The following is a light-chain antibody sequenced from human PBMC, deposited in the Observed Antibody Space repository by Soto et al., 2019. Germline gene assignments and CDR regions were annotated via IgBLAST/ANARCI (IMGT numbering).Light chain of an antibody. CDR1: ESVDIN. CDR2: DAS. CDR3: QQRTYGLT. J-gene: IGKJ5*01. V-gene: IGKV3-11*01. Sequence: EIVLTQSPATLSVSPGERVTLSCRASESVDINLAWYQQKPGQAPSLLIYDASNRATGIPARFSGSGSGTDFTLTISSLEPEDFAVYYCQQRTYGLTFGGGTRLEIK.